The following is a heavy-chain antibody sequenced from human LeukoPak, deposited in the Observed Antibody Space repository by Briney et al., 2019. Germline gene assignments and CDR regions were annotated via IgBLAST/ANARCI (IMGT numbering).Heavy chain of an antibody. Sequence: SETLSLTCAVYGGSFSGYYWSWIRQPPGKGLEWIGEINHSGSTNYNPSLKSRVTISVDTSKNQFSLKLSSVTAAGTAVYYCARPYSDSDGVVAFDFWGQGTLVTVSS. V-gene: IGHV4-34*01. CDR2: INHSGST. CDR1: GGSFSGYY. CDR3: ARPYSDSDGVVAFDF. J-gene: IGHJ4*02. D-gene: IGHD2-15*01.